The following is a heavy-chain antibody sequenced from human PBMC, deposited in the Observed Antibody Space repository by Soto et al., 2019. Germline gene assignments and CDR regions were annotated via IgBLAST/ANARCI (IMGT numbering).Heavy chain of an antibody. CDR1: GFTFSSYW. CDR3: ASLRRDNWNYVASLDY. D-gene: IGHD1-7*01. V-gene: IGHV3-7*01. Sequence: GGSLRLSCAASGFTFSSYWMSWVRQAPGKGLEWVANIKQDGSEKYYVDSVKGRFTISRDNAKNSLYLQMNSLRAEDTAVYYCASLRRDNWNYVASLDYWGQGTLVTVSS. J-gene: IGHJ4*02. CDR2: IKQDGSEK.